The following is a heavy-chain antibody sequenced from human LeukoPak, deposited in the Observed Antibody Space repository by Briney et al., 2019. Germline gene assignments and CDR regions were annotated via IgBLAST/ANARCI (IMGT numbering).Heavy chain of an antibody. CDR1: GYTFTTYG. CDR3: ARATRGYCSGGSCYSSYFDP. Sequence: ASVKVSCKASGYTFTTYGMNRVRQAPGEGLEWMEWINTNTGNPTYAQGFTGRFVFSLDTSVSTAYLQISSLKAEDTAVYYCARATRGYCSGGSCYSSYFDPWGQGTLVTVSS. J-gene: IGHJ5*02. D-gene: IGHD2-15*01. CDR2: INTNTGNP. V-gene: IGHV7-4-1*02.